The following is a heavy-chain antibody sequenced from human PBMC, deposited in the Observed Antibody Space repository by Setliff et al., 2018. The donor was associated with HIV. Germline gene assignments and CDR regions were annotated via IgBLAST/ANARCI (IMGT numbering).Heavy chain of an antibody. J-gene: IGHJ3*02. D-gene: IGHD4-17*01. CDR2: ISTYNDNT. Sequence: ASVKVSCKASGYTFTSHGISWVRQAPGQGLEWMGWISTYNDNTNYAQKLQGRVTMTTETSTSTAYMELRSLRTDDTAVHYCARHDGLRSVHGAFDIWGQGTMVTVSS. V-gene: IGHV1-18*01. CDR1: GYTFTSHG. CDR3: ARHDGLRSVHGAFDI.